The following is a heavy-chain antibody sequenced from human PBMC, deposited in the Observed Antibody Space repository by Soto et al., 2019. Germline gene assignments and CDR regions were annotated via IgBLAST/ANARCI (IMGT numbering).Heavy chain of an antibody. D-gene: IGHD6-13*01. V-gene: IGHV1-69*01. Sequence: QVQLVQSGAEVKKPGSSVKVSCKASGGSFSSYAISWVRLAPGQGLEWMGGIIPIFGTANYAQKFQGRVTITADESTSTAYMELSSLRSEDTAVYYCARGIAAAKNDAFDIWGQGTMVTVSS. CDR3: ARGIAAAKNDAFDI. CDR2: IIPIFGTA. CDR1: GGSFSSYA. J-gene: IGHJ3*02.